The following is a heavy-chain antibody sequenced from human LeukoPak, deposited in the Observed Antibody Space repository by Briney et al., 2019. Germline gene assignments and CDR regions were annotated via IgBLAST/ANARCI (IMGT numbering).Heavy chain of an antibody. Sequence: GSVKVSCKASGGTLSRYAISWVRQAPGQGLEWMGWIRAYNGNTNYAQKLQGRVTMTTDTSTSTAYKELKSLRSDDTAGYYCARENRITIFGVVITDLDYWGQGTLVTVSS. D-gene: IGHD3-3*01. CDR1: GGTLSRYA. CDR2: IRAYNGNT. V-gene: IGHV1-18*01. J-gene: IGHJ4*02. CDR3: ARENRITIFGVVITDLDY.